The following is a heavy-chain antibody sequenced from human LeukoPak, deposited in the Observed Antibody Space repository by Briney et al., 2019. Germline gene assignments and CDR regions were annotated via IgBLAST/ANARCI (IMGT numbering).Heavy chain of an antibody. J-gene: IGHJ4*02. D-gene: IGHD6-13*01. CDR1: GGSISNFY. CDR2: IYSSGST. Sequence: SETLSLTCTVSGGSISNFYWSWVRQPAGKTLEWIGRIYSSGSTNYNPSLKSRVTMSLDTSKNQFSLKLSPVTAADTAVYFCARETTGAGTARPFDYWGQGTLVTVSP. CDR3: ARETTGAGTARPFDY. V-gene: IGHV4-4*07.